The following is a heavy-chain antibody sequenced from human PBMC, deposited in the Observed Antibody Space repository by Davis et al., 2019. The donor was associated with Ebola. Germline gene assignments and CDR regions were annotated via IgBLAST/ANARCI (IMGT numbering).Heavy chain of an antibody. V-gene: IGHV3-33*01. CDR3: ARDHQYCSSTSCYYGMDV. Sequence: GESLKISCAASGFTFSSYGMHWVRQAPGKGPEWVAVIWYDGSNKYYADSVKGRFTISRDNSKNTLYLQMNSLRAEDTAVYYCARDHQYCSSTSCYYGMDVWGQGTTVTVSS. D-gene: IGHD2-2*01. J-gene: IGHJ6*02. CDR1: GFTFSSYG. CDR2: IWYDGSNK.